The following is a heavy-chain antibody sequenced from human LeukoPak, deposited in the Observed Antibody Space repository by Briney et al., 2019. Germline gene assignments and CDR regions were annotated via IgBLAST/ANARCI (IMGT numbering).Heavy chain of an antibody. D-gene: IGHD6-13*01. Sequence: GESLKICCKGSGYSFTSYWIGWVRQMPGKGLEWMGIIYPGDSDTRYRPSFEGQVTISADKSISTAYLQWSSLKASDTAMYYCARLAAAGPTYDRYWGQGTLVTVSS. CDR1: GYSFTSYW. CDR3: ARLAAAGPTYDRY. J-gene: IGHJ4*02. V-gene: IGHV5-51*01. CDR2: IYPGDSDT.